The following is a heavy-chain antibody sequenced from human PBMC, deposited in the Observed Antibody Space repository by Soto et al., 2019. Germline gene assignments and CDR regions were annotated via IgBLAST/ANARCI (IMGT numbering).Heavy chain of an antibody. CDR3: AGGDSDYSYYGMDV. V-gene: IGHV3-23*01. Sequence: GGSLRLSCAASGFTFSSYAMSWVRQAPGKGLEWVSAISGSGGSTYYADSVKGRFTISRDNSKNTLYLQMNSLRAEDTAVYYCAGGDSDYSYYGMDVWGQGTTVTVS. J-gene: IGHJ6*02. CDR1: GFTFSSYA. D-gene: IGHD2-21*02. CDR2: ISGSGGST.